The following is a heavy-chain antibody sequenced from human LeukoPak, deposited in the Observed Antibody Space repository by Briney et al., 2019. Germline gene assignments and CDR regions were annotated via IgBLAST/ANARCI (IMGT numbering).Heavy chain of an antibody. J-gene: IGHJ3*02. CDR2: ISSSSSYI. CDR1: GFPFSSYA. Sequence: SGGSLRLSCAASGFPFSSYAMSWVRQAPGKGLEWVSSISSSSSYIYYADSVRGRFTISRDNAKNSLYLQMNSLRAEDTAVYYCAIDATVRGVNPTGSGAFDIWGQGTMVTVSS. V-gene: IGHV3-21*01. CDR3: AIDATVRGVNPTGSGAFDI. D-gene: IGHD3-10*01.